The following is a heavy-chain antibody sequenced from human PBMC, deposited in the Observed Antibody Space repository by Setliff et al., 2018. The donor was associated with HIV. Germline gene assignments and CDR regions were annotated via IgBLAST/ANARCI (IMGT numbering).Heavy chain of an antibody. CDR1: GYTFTSYG. CDR2: ISAYNGDT. V-gene: IGHV1-18*01. D-gene: IGHD6-19*01. CDR3: ARDPPSSCWHRVDY. Sequence: ASVKVSCKASGYTFTSYGISWVRQAPGQGLEWMGWISAYNGDTKYAQKLQGRVTLTTDKSTSTAYMELRSLRSDDTAVSYGARDPPSSCWHRVDYWGQGTLVTVSS. J-gene: IGHJ4*02.